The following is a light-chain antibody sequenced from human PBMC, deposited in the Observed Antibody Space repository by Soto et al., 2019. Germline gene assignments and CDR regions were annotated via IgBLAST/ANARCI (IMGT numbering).Light chain of an antibody. V-gene: IGKV1-39*01. CDR2: AAS. Sequence: DIQMTQSPSSLSASVGDRVTITCRASQSISSYLNWYQQKPGKAPKLLIYAASSLQSGVPSRFSGSGSGTDFTLTISSLQPEDFATYYCQQSYSTLSITLGQGTRLETK. CDR3: QQSYSTLSIT. CDR1: QSISSY. J-gene: IGKJ5*01.